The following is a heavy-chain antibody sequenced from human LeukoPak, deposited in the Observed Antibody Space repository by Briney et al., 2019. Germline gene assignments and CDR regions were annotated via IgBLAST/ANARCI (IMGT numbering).Heavy chain of an antibody. CDR3: ARGPPYGSRCDYLDY. J-gene: IGHJ4*02. CDR2: IKQGGSEK. V-gene: IGHV3-7*01. D-gene: IGHD3-10*01. CDR1: GFTFSNHW. Sequence: GGSLRLPCAASGFTFSNHWMSWVRQAPGKGLEWVADIKQGGSEKNYLDSVKGRFTISRDDAKNSLYLQINSLTAEDTAVYYCARGPPYGSRCDYLDYWGQGTLVTVSS.